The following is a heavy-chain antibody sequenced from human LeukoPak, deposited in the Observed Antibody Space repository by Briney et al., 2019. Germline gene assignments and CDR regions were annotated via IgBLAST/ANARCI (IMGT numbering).Heavy chain of an antibody. Sequence: GGSLRLSCAASGFTFSNAWMNWVRQAPGKGLEWVGRIRSKTDGETTDYAAPVKGRFSISRDDSKNTVYLQMNSLKTEDAAVYYCTTEKDYWGQGTLVTVSS. V-gene: IGHV3-15*07. CDR3: TTEKDY. CDR2: IRSKTDGETT. J-gene: IGHJ4*02. CDR1: GFTFSNAW.